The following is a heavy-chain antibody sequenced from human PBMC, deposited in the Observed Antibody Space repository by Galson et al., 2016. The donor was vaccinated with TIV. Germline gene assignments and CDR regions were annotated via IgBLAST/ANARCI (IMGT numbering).Heavy chain of an antibody. J-gene: IGHJ6*02. CDR3: ASPRHGGFLRFSMDV. D-gene: IGHD3-3*01. V-gene: IGHV3-30*04. CDR1: SIHFSSCA. CDR2: ISYDATNT. Sequence: SLRLSCAASSIHFSSCAMHWGRQAPGKGLEWVAVISYDATNTYYADSVKGRFTVSRDNSKNTLHLQINSVRGEDTATYYCASPRHGGFLRFSMDVWGQGTTVIVS.